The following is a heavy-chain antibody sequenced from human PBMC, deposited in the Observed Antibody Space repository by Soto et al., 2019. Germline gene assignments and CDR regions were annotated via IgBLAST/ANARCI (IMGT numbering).Heavy chain of an antibody. J-gene: IGHJ4*02. Sequence: GGSLRLSCEASGFTFSDSAMGWVRQAPGKGLEWVSGISGSGGRTDYADSVKGRFIISRDNSKNTLYLQMNSLRAEDTAVYYCAKYASSSWSLFDYWGPGT. CDR2: ISGSGGRT. CDR1: GFTFSDSA. V-gene: IGHV3-23*01. D-gene: IGHD6-13*01. CDR3: AKYASSSWSLFDY.